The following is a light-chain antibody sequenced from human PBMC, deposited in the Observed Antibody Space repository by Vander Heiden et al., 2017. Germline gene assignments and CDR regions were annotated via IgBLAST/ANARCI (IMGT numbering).Light chain of an antibody. J-gene: IGKJ2*01. V-gene: IGKV1-9*01. CDR2: AAS. Sequence: IQLTQSPSFLSASAGDRVTITCRASQGISSYLAWYQQKPGKAPKLLIYAASTLQSGVPSRFSGSGSGTEFTLTISSLQPEDFATYYCQQLNSYPRTFGQGTKLEIK. CDR3: QQLNSYPRT. CDR1: QGISSY.